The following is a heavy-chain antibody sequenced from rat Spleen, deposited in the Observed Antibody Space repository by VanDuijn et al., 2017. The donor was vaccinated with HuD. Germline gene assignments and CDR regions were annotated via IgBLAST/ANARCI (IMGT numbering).Heavy chain of an antibody. CDR3: TRGGSTRFDY. D-gene: IGHD1-2*01. CDR1: GFTFSSFP. CDR2: ISTSGGST. Sequence: EVQLVESGAGLVQPGRSMKLSCAASGFTFSSFPMAWVRQAPTKGLEWVATISTSGGSTYYRDSVKGRFTISRDNAQSTLYLQMNSLRSEDTAPYYCTRGGSTRFDYWGQGVMVTVSS. J-gene: IGHJ2*01. V-gene: IGHV5-46*01.